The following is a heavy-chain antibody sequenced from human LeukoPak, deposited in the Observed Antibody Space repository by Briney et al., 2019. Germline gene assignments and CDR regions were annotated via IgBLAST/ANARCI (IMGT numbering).Heavy chain of an antibody. CDR1: GFTVGNNY. J-gene: IGHJ4*02. CDR2: IFSHGET. D-gene: IGHD2-8*01. Sequence: GRSLRLSCAASGFTVGNNYTNWVRQAPGKGLEWVSLIFSHGETSYAESVKGRFTISRDNSKNTLYLQMNGVRVEDTAVYYCVRDRPAVSINTYAWGQGTLVTVSS. CDR3: VRDRPAVSINTYA. V-gene: IGHV3-66*01.